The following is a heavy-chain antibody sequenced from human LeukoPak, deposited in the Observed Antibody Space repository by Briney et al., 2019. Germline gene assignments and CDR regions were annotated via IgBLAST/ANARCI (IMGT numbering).Heavy chain of an antibody. CDR2: INHSGST. CDR3: ARQLWSSYFDY. Sequence: PSETLSLTCAVYSGSFSGYYWSWIRQPPGKGLEWIGEINHSGSTNYNPSLKSRVTISVDTSKNQFSLKLSSVTAADTAVYYYARQLWSSYFDYWGQGTLVTVSS. J-gene: IGHJ4*02. CDR1: SGSFSGYY. D-gene: IGHD5-18*01. V-gene: IGHV4-34*01.